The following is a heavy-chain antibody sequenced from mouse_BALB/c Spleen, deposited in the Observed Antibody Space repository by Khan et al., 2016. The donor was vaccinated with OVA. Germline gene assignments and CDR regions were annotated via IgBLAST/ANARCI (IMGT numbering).Heavy chain of an antibody. CDR1: GYSITSDYA. J-gene: IGHJ2*01. Sequence: VQLKESGPGLVKPSQSLSLTCTVTGYSITSDYAWNWIRQFPGNKLEWMGYISYSGRTSYNPSLKSRISITRDTSKNQFFLQLTSVTTEDTATYYGARSVTITTVVATDFDYWGQVTTLTVSS. V-gene: IGHV3-2*02. D-gene: IGHD1-1*01. CDR2: ISYSGRT. CDR3: ARSVTITTVVATDFDY.